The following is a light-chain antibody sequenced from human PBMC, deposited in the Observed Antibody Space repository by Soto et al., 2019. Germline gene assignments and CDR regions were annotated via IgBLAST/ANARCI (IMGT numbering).Light chain of an antibody. V-gene: IGKV3-20*01. CDR1: LSVRSRY. J-gene: IGKJ2*01. CDR2: GAS. CDR3: RQYDSSSYT. Sequence: EIVLTQSPGTLSLSPGERATLSCRASLSVRSRYLAWYQQRPGQAPRLLIYGASSRATGIPDRFSGSGSGTDFTLTISRLEPEDFAVYYCRQYDSSSYTFGQGTKLEIK.